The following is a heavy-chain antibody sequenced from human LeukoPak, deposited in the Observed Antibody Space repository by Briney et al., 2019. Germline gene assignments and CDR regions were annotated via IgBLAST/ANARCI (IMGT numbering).Heavy chain of an antibody. D-gene: IGHD3-22*01. CDR1: GYTFTSYY. J-gene: IGHJ5*02. CDR3: ARYYYDSSGYHPGPTNWFDP. V-gene: IGHV1-46*01. CDR2: INPSGGST. Sequence: GESLKISCKGSGYTFTSYYMHWVRQAPGQGLEWMGIINPSGGSTSYAQKFQGRVTMTRDTSTSTVYMELSSLRSEDTAVYYCARYYYDSSGYHPGPTNWFDPWGQGTLVTVSS.